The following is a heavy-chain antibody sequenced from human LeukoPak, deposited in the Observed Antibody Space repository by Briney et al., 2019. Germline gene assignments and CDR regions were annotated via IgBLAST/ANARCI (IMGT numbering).Heavy chain of an antibody. J-gene: IGHJ4*02. CDR3: ARVSTTYYYGSGSYSHFDY. CDR2: MYYSGST. V-gene: IGHV4-39*07. D-gene: IGHD3-10*01. Sequence: PGGSLRLSCAASGFTFSSYAMSWIRQPPGKGLEWIGSMYYSGSTYYNPSLKSRVTISVDTSKNQFSLKLSSVTAADTAVYYCARVSTTYYYGSGSYSHFDYWGQGTLVTVSS. CDR1: GFTFSSYA.